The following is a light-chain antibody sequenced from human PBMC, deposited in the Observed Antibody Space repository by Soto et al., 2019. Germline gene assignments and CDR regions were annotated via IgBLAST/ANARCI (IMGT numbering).Light chain of an antibody. CDR3: SSYAGSSNV. CDR1: SSDIGTYDH. Sequence: QSALTQPASVSGSPGQSITISCSGTSSDIGTYDHVAWFQQFPGKTPKLMIYSVSNRPSGVSYRFSGSKSGNTASLTISGLQAEDEADYYCSSYAGSSNVFGTGTKLTVL. CDR2: SVS. V-gene: IGLV2-14*01. J-gene: IGLJ1*01.